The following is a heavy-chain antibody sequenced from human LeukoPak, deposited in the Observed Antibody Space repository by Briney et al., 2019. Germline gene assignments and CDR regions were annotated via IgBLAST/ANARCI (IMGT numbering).Heavy chain of an antibody. J-gene: IGHJ5*02. CDR3: ARTRWSGYWFDP. CDR1: GYTFTGYY. CDR2: INPNSGGT. V-gene: IGHV1-2*02. D-gene: IGHD3-3*01. Sequence: GASVKVSCKASGYTFTGYYMHWVRQAPGQGLEWMGWINPNSGGTNYAQKFQGRVTMTRDTSISTAYMELSRLRSGDTAVYYCARTRWSGYWFDPWGQGTLVTVSS.